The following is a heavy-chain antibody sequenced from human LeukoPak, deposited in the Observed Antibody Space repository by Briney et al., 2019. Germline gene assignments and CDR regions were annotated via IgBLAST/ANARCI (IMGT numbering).Heavy chain of an antibody. CDR2: IYYSGST. Sequence: SQTLSLTCTVTGGSISSGGHYWSWIRQPPGKGLEWIGSIYYSGSTYYNPSLKSRVTISVDTSKNQFSLKLSSVTAADTAVYYCARRRGYSLDYWGQGTLVTVSS. CDR3: ARRRGYSLDY. CDR1: GGSISSGGHY. D-gene: IGHD5-18*01. V-gene: IGHV4-39*01. J-gene: IGHJ4*02.